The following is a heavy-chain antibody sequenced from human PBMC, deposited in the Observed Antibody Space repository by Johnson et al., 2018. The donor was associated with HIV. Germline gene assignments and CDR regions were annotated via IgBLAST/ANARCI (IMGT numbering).Heavy chain of an antibody. Sequence: VQLVESGGGVVQPGRSLRLSCAASRFTFSTYGIHWVRQAPGKGLEWVGRIKSKTDGGTTDYAAPVKGRFTISRDDSKNMLYLQMNSLKTEDTAVYYCTTAPGYYPFFDAFDMWGQGTMVTVSS. V-gene: IGHV3-15*01. CDR3: TTAPGYYPFFDAFDM. CDR2: IKSKTDGGTT. D-gene: IGHD3-22*01. J-gene: IGHJ3*02. CDR1: RFTFSTYG.